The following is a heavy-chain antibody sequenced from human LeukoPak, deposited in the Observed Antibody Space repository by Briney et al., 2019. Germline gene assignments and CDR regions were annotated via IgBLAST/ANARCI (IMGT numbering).Heavy chain of an antibody. CDR1: GGSISSSNYY. J-gene: IGHJ6*04. CDR3: AELGITMIGGV. CDR2: IYYHGST. Sequence: SETLSLTCTVSGGSISSSNYYWGWIRQPPGKGLEWIGTIYYHGSTYYNPSLKSRVTISVDTSKNQFSLKLTSVTATDTAVYYCAELGITMIGGVWGKGTTVTISS. V-gene: IGHV4-39*01. D-gene: IGHD3-10*02.